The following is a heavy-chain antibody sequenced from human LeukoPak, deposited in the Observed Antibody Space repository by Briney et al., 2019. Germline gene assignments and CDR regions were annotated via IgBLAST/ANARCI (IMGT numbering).Heavy chain of an antibody. CDR1: GYSFTSYW. Sequence: GESLKISCKGSGYSFTSYWIGWVRQMPGKGLEWMGIIYPGDSDTRYSPSLQGQVTISADKSISTAYLQWSSLKASDTAMYYCASGRRYYYYGMDVWGQGTTVTVSS. J-gene: IGHJ6*02. CDR3: ASGRRYYYYGMDV. CDR2: IYPGDSDT. V-gene: IGHV5-51*01.